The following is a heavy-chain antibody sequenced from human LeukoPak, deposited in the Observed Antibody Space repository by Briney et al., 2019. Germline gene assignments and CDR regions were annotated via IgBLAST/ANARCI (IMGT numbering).Heavy chain of an antibody. Sequence: GVSLTLSCSASGFTRSSYWMQWLRQAPGKGLVWVSRIKSDGRTNYADSVKGRFTISRDNAKNTVSLQMNSLRAEDAGVYYCATAPSEIGGYYPEYFRHWGQGTLVIVSS. D-gene: IGHD3-22*01. CDR3: ATAPSEIGGYYPEYFRH. CDR2: IKSDGRT. CDR1: GFTRSSYW. J-gene: IGHJ1*01. V-gene: IGHV3-74*01.